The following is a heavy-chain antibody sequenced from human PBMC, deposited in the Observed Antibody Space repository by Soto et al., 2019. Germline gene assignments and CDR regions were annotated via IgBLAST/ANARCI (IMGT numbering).Heavy chain of an antibody. CDR3: ARAYSSSWSDAYYYYYGMDV. J-gene: IGHJ6*02. V-gene: IGHV1-69*13. CDR2: IIPIFGTA. D-gene: IGHD6-13*01. CDR1: GGTFSSYA. Sequence: SVKVSCKASGGTFSSYAISWVRQAPGQGLEWMGGIIPIFGTANYAQKFQGRVTITADESTSTAYMELSSLRSEDTAVYYCARAYSSSWSDAYYYYYGMDVWGQGTTVTVYS.